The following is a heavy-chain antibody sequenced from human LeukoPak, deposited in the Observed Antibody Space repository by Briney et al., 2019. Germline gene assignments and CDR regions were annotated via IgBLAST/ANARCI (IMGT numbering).Heavy chain of an antibody. J-gene: IGHJ5*02. CDR1: GGSISSYY. D-gene: IGHD2-15*01. CDR3: ARIRLRGRFDP. CDR2: IYYSGST. V-gene: IGHV4-59*01. Sequence: SETLSLTCTVSGGSISSYYWSWIRQPPGKGLEWIGYIYYSGSTNYNPSLKSRVTISVDTSKNQFSLKLSSVTAADTAVYYCARIRLRGRFDPWGQGTLVTASS.